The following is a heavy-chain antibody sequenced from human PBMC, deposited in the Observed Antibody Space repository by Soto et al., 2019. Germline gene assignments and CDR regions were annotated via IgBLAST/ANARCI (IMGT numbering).Heavy chain of an antibody. CDR1: GGTFSSYA. Sequence: SVKVSCKASGGTFSSYAISWVRQAPGQGLEWMGGIIPIFGTANYAQKFQGRVTITADESTSTAYMELSSLRSEDTAVYYCARSSGGVFGIIIEGSNWLAPWGQGSLVTVPQ. CDR3: ARSSGGVFGIIIEGSNWLAP. V-gene: IGHV1-69*13. CDR2: IIPIFGTA. J-gene: IGHJ5*02. D-gene: IGHD3-16*02.